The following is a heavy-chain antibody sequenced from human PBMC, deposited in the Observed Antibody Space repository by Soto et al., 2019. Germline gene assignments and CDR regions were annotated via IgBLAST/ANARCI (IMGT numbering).Heavy chain of an antibody. J-gene: IGHJ5*02. CDR2: INAANGDT. CDR1: GYTFTSYG. Sequence: ASVKVSCKASGYTFTSYGIHWVRQAPGQRLEWMGWINAANGDTKYSPKFQGRVTITRDTSASTAYMELSSLRSEDTAVYYCVRRHVSATGIDWFDPWGQGTLVTVST. D-gene: IGHD6-13*01. V-gene: IGHV1-3*01. CDR3: VRRHVSATGIDWFDP.